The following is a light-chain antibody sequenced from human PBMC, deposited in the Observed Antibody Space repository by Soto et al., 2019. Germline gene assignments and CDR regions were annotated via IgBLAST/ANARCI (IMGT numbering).Light chain of an antibody. CDR3: QHADSFPPIT. Sequence: DIRSTRSPASWFCYLGDRVTITCRARQGIGSWLAWYQQKPRRAPKLLIFGASTLQSGVPSRFSGSGSGTEFTLTISSLQPEDFATYYCQHADSFPPITFGQGTRLEIK. J-gene: IGKJ5*01. CDR2: GAS. V-gene: IGKV1-12*01. CDR1: QGIGSW.